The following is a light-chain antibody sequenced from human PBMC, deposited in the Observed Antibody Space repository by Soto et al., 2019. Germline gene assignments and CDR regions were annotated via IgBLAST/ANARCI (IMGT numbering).Light chain of an antibody. CDR1: SSDVGIYNY. CDR2: EVS. Sequence: QSALTQPASGSGSPGQSIAISCTGSSSDVGIYNYVSWYQQHPGKVPKLIIYEVSNRPSGVSDRFSGSKSDNTASLTISGLQAEDEGDYYCCSYAGDYMFVFGTGTKVTVL. V-gene: IGLV2-23*02. J-gene: IGLJ1*01. CDR3: CSYAGDYMFV.